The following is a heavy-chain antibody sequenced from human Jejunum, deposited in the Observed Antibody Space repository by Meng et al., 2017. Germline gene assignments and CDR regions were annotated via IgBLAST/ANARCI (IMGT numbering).Heavy chain of an antibody. CDR1: GASMSSYY. CDR3: ARLTYYDSTGFYDN. V-gene: IGHV4-59*01. Sequence: SETLSLTCTVSGASMSSYYWSWIRQPPGKGLEWIGYIYHSGYTKYNPSLKSRPTITVDTSRNQLSLKWSSVTAADTDVYYCARLTYYDSTGFYDNWGQGSLVTVSS. J-gene: IGHJ4*02. CDR2: IYHSGYT. D-gene: IGHD3-22*01.